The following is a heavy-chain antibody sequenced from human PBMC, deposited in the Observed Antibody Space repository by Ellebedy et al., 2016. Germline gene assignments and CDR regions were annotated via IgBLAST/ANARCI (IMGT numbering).Heavy chain of an antibody. V-gene: IGHV4-61*02. CDR2: IYTSGST. J-gene: IGHJ4*02. CDR1: GGSISSGSYY. D-gene: IGHD3-22*01. Sequence: SETLSLXCTVSGGSISSGSYYWSWIRQPAGKGLEWIGRIYTSGSTNYNPSLKSRVTMSVDTSKNQFSLKLSSVTAADTAVYYCARTSSGYSPTTHWGQGTLVTVSS. CDR3: ARTSSGYSPTTH.